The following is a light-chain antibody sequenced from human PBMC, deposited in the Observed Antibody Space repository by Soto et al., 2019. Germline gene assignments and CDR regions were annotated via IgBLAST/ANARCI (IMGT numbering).Light chain of an antibody. J-gene: IGLJ2*01. CDR3: SSYAGSNKLV. CDR1: SSDVGGYNY. V-gene: IGLV2-8*01. Sequence: QSALTQPPSASGSPGQSVTISCTGTSSDVGGYNYVSWYQQHPGKAPKLMIYEVSKRPSGVPDRFSGSKSGNMASLTVSGLQAEDEADYYCSSYAGSNKLVFGGGTKVTVL. CDR2: EVS.